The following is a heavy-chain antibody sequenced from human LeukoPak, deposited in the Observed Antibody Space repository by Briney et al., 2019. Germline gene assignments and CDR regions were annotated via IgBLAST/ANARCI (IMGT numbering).Heavy chain of an antibody. J-gene: IGHJ5*02. Sequence: ASVKVSCKASGYTFTGYYTHWVRQAPGQGFERMGWINPNSGGTNYAQKFQGRVTMTRDTSISTAYMELSRLRSDDTAVYYCARKGRSGFWFDPWGQGTLVTVSS. CDR1: GYTFTGYY. CDR3: ARKGRSGFWFDP. V-gene: IGHV1-2*02. CDR2: INPNSGGT.